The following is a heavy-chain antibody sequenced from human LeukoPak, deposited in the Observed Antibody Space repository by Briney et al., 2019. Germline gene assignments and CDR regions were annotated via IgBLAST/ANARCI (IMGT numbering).Heavy chain of an antibody. CDR1: GFTFRNYA. Sequence: GGSLRLSCAASGFTFRNYAMNWVRQTPGKGLEWVSSIAASSGSTYYADSVKGRFTISRDNSKNTLYLQMNSLRAEDTALYYCAKAAYGDYVNWFDPWGQGTLVTVSS. CDR2: IAASSGST. D-gene: IGHD4-17*01. J-gene: IGHJ5*02. CDR3: AKAAYGDYVNWFDP. V-gene: IGHV3-23*01.